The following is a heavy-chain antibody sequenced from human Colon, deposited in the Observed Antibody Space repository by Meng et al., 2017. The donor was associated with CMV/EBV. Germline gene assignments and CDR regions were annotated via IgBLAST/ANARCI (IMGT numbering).Heavy chain of an antibody. J-gene: IGHJ6*02. V-gene: IGHV3-30*02. D-gene: IGHD6-19*01. CDR1: GFSFSTSS. CDR3: ARGYNTGRSAMDV. Sequence: GESLKISCAASGFSFSTSSMHWVRQAPGKGLEWVAFIRYDGSNKYYADSVKGRFTISRDNSKNTLYLQMNSLRAEDTAVYYCARGYNTGRSAMDVWGQGTTVTVSS. CDR2: IRYDGSNK.